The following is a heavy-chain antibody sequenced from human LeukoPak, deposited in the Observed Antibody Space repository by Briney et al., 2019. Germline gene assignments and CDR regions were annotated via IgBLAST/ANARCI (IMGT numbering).Heavy chain of an antibody. V-gene: IGHV3-33*01. CDR1: GFTFSDYG. J-gene: IGHJ4*02. Sequence: PGKSLRLSCTASGFTFSDYGMHWVRQPPGKGLEWVAIIWYDGSNKTYEDPVKGRFTISRDNSKNTPYLQMNSLRAEDTAVYYCARGVDYYENSGTIDYWGQGTLVTVSS. CDR3: ARGVDYYENSGTIDY. D-gene: IGHD3-22*01. CDR2: IWYDGSNK.